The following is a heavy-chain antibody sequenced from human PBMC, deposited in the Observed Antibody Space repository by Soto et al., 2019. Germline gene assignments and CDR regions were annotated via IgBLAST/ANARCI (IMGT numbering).Heavy chain of an antibody. J-gene: IGHJ6*02. Sequence: SETLSLTCTVSGGSISSYYWSWIRQPPGKGLEWIGYIYYSGSTYYNPSLKSRVTISVDTSKNQFSLKLSSVTAADTAVYYCARDIVVAAAGYYYYYGMDVWGQGTTVTVSS. CDR1: GGSISSYY. CDR2: IYYSGST. CDR3: ARDIVVAAAGYYYYYGMDV. V-gene: IGHV4-30-4*01. D-gene: IGHD6-13*01.